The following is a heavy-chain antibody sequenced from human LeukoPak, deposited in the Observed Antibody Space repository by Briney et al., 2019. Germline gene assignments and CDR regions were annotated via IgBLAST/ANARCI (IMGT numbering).Heavy chain of an antibody. V-gene: IGHV3-21*06. CDR3: ARDGEMATISPYFDY. J-gene: IGHJ4*02. CDR2: ISSSSTCI. CDR1: GITFTTYT. D-gene: IGHD5-24*01. Sequence: KPGGSLRLSCAASGITFTTYTVNWVRQAPGKGLEWVSSISSSSTCIYYADSVKGRFTISRDNAQNSVYLQMNSLRAEDTAVYYCARDGEMATISPYFDYWGQGTLVTVSS.